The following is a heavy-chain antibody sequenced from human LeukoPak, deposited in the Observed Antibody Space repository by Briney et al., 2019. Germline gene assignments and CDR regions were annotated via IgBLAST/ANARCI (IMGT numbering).Heavy chain of an antibody. CDR2: ISSSGSTI. CDR1: GFTFSDYN. Sequence: GGPLRPSGAAPGFTFSDYNMSWIRQAPGKGLEWVSYISSSGSTIYYADSVKGRFTISRDNAKNSLYLQMNSLRAEDTAVYYCATLPAPSDSSGYSTDYWGQGTLVTVSS. J-gene: IGHJ4*02. CDR3: ATLPAPSDSSGYSTDY. V-gene: IGHV3-11*01. D-gene: IGHD3-22*01.